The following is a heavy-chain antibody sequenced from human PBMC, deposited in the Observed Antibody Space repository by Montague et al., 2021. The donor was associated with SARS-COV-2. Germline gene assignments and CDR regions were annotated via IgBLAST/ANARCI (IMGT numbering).Heavy chain of an antibody. J-gene: IGHJ4*02. D-gene: IGHD6-13*01. CDR3: VRIGSSSWYFEY. V-gene: IGHV3-7*03. CDR1: GFTFSFYW. CDR2: IKQDGSEK. Sequence: SLRLSCAASGFTFSFYWMSWVRQSPGKGLEWVANIKQDGSEKYYVDPVKGRFTISRDNAKNSLYLQMNSLRAEDTAVYYCVRIGSSSWYFEYWGQGALVTVSS.